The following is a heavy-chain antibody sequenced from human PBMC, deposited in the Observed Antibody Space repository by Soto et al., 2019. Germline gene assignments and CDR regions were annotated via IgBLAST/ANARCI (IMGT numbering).Heavy chain of an antibody. CDR1: GGSFSGYY. J-gene: IGHJ4*02. CDR2: INHSGST. CDR3: ARARGITMVRGPFKPFDY. Sequence: QVQLQQWGAGLLKPSETLSLTCAVYGGSFSGYYWSWIRQPPGKGLEWIGEINHSGSTNNNPSLKSRVTISVDTSKNQFSLKLSSVTAADTAVYYCARARGITMVRGPFKPFDYRGQGTLVTVSS. V-gene: IGHV4-34*01. D-gene: IGHD3-10*01.